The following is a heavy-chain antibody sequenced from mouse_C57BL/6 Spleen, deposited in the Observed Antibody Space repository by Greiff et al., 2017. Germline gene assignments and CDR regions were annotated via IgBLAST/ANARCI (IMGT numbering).Heavy chain of an antibody. J-gene: IGHJ2*01. D-gene: IGHD4-1*01. CDR1: GYTFTSYD. Sequence: VQGVESGPELVKPGASVKLSCKASGYTFTSYDINWVKQRPGQGLEWIGWIYPRDGSTTYNEKFKGKATLTVDTSSSTAYMELHSLTSEDSAVYFCARRGGTGTNFDYWGQGTTLTVSS. CDR3: ARRGGTGTNFDY. V-gene: IGHV1-85*01. CDR2: IYPRDGST.